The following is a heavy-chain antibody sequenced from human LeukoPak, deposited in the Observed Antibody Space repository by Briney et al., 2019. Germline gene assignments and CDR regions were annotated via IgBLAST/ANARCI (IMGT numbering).Heavy chain of an antibody. J-gene: IGHJ4*02. Sequence: GGSLRLSCAASGFTFATSALSWVRQASGKGLEWVGRIRSKTNSYATAYAASGKGRFTISRDDSKNTAYLQMSSLKTEDTAVYYCARRNSGSYSGSDYWGQGTLVTV. CDR1: GFTFATSA. V-gene: IGHV3-73*01. D-gene: IGHD1-26*01. CDR2: IRSKTNSYAT. CDR3: ARRNSGSYSGSDY.